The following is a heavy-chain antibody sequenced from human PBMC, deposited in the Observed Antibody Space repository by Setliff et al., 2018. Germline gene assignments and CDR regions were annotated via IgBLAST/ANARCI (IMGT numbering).Heavy chain of an antibody. V-gene: IGHV3-30*18. CDR1: GFTFSAYG. J-gene: IGHJ3*02. Sequence: AGESLKISCAASGFTFSAYGMHWVRQAPGKGLEWVAVVSYDGSNKWYADSVKGRFTISRDNSKNTLYLQLNSLRPEDTAVYYCVKEGIAATGTAFDIWGQGTMVTVSS. CDR2: VSYDGSNK. CDR3: VKEGIAATGTAFDI. D-gene: IGHD6-13*01.